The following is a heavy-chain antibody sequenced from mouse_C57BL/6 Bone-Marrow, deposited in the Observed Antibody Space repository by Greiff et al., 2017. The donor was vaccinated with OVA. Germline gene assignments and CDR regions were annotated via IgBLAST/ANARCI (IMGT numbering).Heavy chain of an antibody. V-gene: IGHV5-17*01. J-gene: IGHJ2*01. D-gene: IGHD1-1*01. Sequence: EVQRVESGGGLVKPGGSLKLSCAASGFTFSDYGMHWVRQAPEKGLEWVAYISSGSSTIYYADTVKGRFTISRDNAKNTLFLQMTSLRSEDTAMYYCARPLYYGSSYRDYFDYWGQGTTLTVSS. CDR2: ISSGSSTI. CDR1: GFTFSDYG. CDR3: ARPLYYGSSYRDYFDY.